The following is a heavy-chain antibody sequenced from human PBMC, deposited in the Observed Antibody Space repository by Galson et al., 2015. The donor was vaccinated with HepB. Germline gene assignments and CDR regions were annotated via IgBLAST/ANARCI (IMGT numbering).Heavy chain of an antibody. J-gene: IGHJ1*01. Sequence: ETLSLTCTVSGGSISSYYWSWIRQPPGKGLEWIGYIYYSGSTNYNPSLKSRVTISVDTSKNQFSLKLSSVTAADTAVYYCASLAVAGTGYFQHWGQGTLVTVSS. V-gene: IGHV4-59*01. CDR3: ASLAVAGTGYFQH. D-gene: IGHD6-19*01. CDR2: IYYSGST. CDR1: GGSISSYY.